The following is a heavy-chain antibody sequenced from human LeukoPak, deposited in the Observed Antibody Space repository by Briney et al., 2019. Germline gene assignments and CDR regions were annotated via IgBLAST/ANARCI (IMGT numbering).Heavy chain of an antibody. D-gene: IGHD3-10*01. CDR3: AKITMVRGVFDY. Sequence: GGSLRLSCAASGFTFSSYAMSWVRQAPGKGLEWVSAISGSGGSTYYADSVKGRFTISRDNSKNTLHLQMNSLRAEDTAVYYCAKITMVRGVFDYWGQGTLVTVSS. J-gene: IGHJ4*02. CDR1: GFTFSSYA. CDR2: ISGSGGST. V-gene: IGHV3-23*01.